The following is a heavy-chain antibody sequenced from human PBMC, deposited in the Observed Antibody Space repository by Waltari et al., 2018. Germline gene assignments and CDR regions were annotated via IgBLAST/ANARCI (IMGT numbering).Heavy chain of an antibody. D-gene: IGHD6-13*01. J-gene: IGHJ4*02. CDR3: ATGPHSSSWAPDY. CDR2: FDPEDGET. V-gene: IGHV1-24*01. CDR1: GYTLTAFS. Sequence: QVQLVQSGAEVKKPGASVTVSCKVSGYTLTAFSMHWVRPAPGKGLEWMGGFDPEDGETIYAQKFQGRVTMTEDTSTDTAYMELSSLRSEDTAVYYCATGPHSSSWAPDYWGQGTLVTVSS.